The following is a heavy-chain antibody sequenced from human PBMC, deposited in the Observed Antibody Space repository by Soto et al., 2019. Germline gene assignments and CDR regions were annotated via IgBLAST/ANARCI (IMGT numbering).Heavy chain of an antibody. CDR3: ARGRVTMVRGAADY. Sequence: QVQLQQWGAGLLKPSETLSLTCAVYGGSFSGYYWSWIRQPPGKGLEWIGEINHSGSTTYNPSLKSRVTISVDTSKNQFSLKLSSVTAADTAVYYCARGRVTMVRGAADYWGQGTLVTVSS. D-gene: IGHD3-10*01. V-gene: IGHV4-34*01. CDR2: INHSGST. J-gene: IGHJ4*02. CDR1: GGSFSGYY.